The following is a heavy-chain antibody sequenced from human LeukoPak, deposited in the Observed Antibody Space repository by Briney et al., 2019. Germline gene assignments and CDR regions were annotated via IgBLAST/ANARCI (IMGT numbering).Heavy chain of an antibody. V-gene: IGHV1-46*01. D-gene: IGHD1-1*01. CDR1: GYTFASYY. CDR2: INPSVGGT. CDR3: ARDGEEVQGMDV. Sequence: ASVKVSCKPLGYTFASYYIHWLRQAPGQGLEWMGIINPSVGGTTYAQKFQGRVTMTRDTSTNTFNMELSSLRSEDTAMYYCARDGEEVQGMDVWGQGTTVIVSS. J-gene: IGHJ6*02.